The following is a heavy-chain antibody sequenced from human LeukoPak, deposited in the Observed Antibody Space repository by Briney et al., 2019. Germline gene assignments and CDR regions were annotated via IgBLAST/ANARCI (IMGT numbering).Heavy chain of an antibody. CDR3: TMGAVDFDY. D-gene: IGHD3-16*01. J-gene: IGHJ4*02. V-gene: IGHV3-73*01. Sequence: GGSLGLSCAASGFTFSGSAMHWVRQASGKGLEWVGRIRSKANSYATAYAASVKGRFTISRDDSKNTAYLQMNSLKTEDTAVYYCTMGAVDFDYWGQGTLVTVSS. CDR2: IRSKANSYAT. CDR1: GFTFSGSA.